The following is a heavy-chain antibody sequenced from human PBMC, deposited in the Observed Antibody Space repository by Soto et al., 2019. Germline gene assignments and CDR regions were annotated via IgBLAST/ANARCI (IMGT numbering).Heavy chain of an antibody. Sequence: VQLVEAGGGVVQPGRSMRLSCAASGFTFNIYGMHWVRQAPGKGLEWVAVIWYDGTTKYYADSVKVPFTVSRDNSKNTLYMQMSSQRGEDTAVYYCARGNYGGIHNYFDPWGQGTLVTVSS. CDR1: GFTFNIYG. V-gene: IGHV3-33*01. CDR3: ARGNYGGIHNYFDP. D-gene: IGHD3-10*01. CDR2: IWYDGTTK. J-gene: IGHJ5*02.